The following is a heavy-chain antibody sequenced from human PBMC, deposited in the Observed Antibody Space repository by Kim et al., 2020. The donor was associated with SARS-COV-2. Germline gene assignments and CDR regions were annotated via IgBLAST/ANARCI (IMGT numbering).Heavy chain of an antibody. CDR2: ISSSSSCI. V-gene: IGHV3-21*01. D-gene: IGHD5-12*01. Sequence: GGSLRLSCAASGFTFSSYSMNWVRQAPGKGLEWVSSISSSSSCIYYADSVKGRFTISRDNAKNSLYLQMNSLRAEDTAVYYCARGTGKMANAFDIWGQGTMVTVSS. CDR3: ARGTGKMANAFDI. J-gene: IGHJ3*02. CDR1: GFTFSSYS.